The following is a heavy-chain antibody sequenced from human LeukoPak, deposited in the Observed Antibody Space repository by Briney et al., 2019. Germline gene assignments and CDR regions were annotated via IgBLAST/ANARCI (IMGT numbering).Heavy chain of an antibody. V-gene: IGHV3-23*01. CDR1: GFTFSNSA. Sequence: PGGSLRLSCAASGFTFSNSAMSWVRQAPGKGLEWVSAISGSGGSTYYADSVKGRFTISRDNSKNTLYLQMNSLRAEDTAVYYCAKARLRLNWFDPWGQGTLVTVSS. CDR3: AKARLRLNWFDP. CDR2: ISGSGGST. J-gene: IGHJ5*02. D-gene: IGHD4-17*01.